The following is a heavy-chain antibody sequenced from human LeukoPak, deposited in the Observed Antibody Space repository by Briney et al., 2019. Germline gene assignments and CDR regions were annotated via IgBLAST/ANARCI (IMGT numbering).Heavy chain of an antibody. CDR2: TYSGGST. J-gene: IGHJ4*02. CDR1: GFTVSSNY. D-gene: IGHD3-22*01. Sequence: GGSLRLSCAASGFTVSSNYMSWVRQAPGKGLEWVSVTYSGGSTYYADSVKGRFTISRDNSKNTLYLQMNSLRAEDTAVYYCARDYYDSSGYYYGGAFDYWGQGTLVTVSS. CDR3: ARDYYDSSGYYYGGAFDY. V-gene: IGHV3-66*01.